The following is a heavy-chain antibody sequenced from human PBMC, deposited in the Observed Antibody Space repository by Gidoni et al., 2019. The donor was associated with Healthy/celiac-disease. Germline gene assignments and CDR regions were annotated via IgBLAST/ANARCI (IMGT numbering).Heavy chain of an antibody. CDR3: ARHVPTQSFWSGNYRRYYYMDV. Sequence: QLQLQESGPGLVKPSETLSLTCSVSGGSISRSSYYWGWIRQPPGKGLEWIGSIYYSGSTYYIPSLKSRVTISADTSKNQFSLKLSSVTAADTAVYYCARHVPTQSFWSGNYRRYYYMDVWGKGTTVTVSS. V-gene: IGHV4-39*01. CDR2: IYYSGST. D-gene: IGHD3-3*01. CDR1: GGSISRSSYY. J-gene: IGHJ6*03.